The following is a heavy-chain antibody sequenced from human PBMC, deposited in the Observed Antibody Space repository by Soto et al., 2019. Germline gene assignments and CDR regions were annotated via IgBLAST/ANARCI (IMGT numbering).Heavy chain of an antibody. CDR2: IIPILGIA. Sequence: ASVKVSCKASGGTFSSYTISWVRQAPGQGLEWMGRIIPILGIANYAQKFQGRVTITADKSTSTAYMELSSLRSEDTAVYYCARDGSRYCSGGSCPPDYWGQGTLVTVSS. CDR3: ARDGSRYCSGGSCPPDY. J-gene: IGHJ4*02. D-gene: IGHD2-15*01. V-gene: IGHV1-69*04. CDR1: GGTFSSYT.